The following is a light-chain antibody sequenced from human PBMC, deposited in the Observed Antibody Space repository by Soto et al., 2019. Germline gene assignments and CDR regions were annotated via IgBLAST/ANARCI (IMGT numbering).Light chain of an antibody. V-gene: IGLV1-40*01. J-gene: IGLJ2*01. CDR2: GNT. CDR3: QSWDTSLSGSV. CDR1: SSNIGAGYD. Sequence: QSVLTQPPSVSGAPEHRVTISCTGSSSNIGAGYDVNWYQQLPGTAPKLLIYGNTNRPSGVPDRFSGSKSGTSGSLAISGLQTEDEAEYYCQSWDTSLSGSVFGGGTKLTVL.